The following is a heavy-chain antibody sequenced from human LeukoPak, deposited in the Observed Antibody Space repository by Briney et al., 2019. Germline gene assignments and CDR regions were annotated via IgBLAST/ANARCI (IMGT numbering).Heavy chain of an antibody. Sequence: PSETLSLTCTVSGGSISSSSYYWGWIRQPPGKGLEWIGSIYYSGRAYYNPSLESRVTISVDTSKNQFSLRLSSVTAADTAVYYCARQAIVVGVAATVGYWGQGTLVTVSS. V-gene: IGHV4-39*01. J-gene: IGHJ4*02. CDR2: IYYSGRA. D-gene: IGHD2-15*01. CDR3: ARQAIVVGVAATVGY. CDR1: GGSISSSSYY.